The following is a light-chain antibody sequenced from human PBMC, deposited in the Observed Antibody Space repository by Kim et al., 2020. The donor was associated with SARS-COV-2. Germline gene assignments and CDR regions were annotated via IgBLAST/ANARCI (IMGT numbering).Light chain of an antibody. V-gene: IGKV1-33*01. CDR3: QQYENLPPA. Sequence: ASVGDRLTITCQASHDISISLNWYQQKPGQAPKLVIYDASNLETGVPSRFSGSGSGTDFTFTISSLQPEDIATYYCQQYENLPPAFGQGTRLEIK. J-gene: IGKJ5*01. CDR1: HDISIS. CDR2: DAS.